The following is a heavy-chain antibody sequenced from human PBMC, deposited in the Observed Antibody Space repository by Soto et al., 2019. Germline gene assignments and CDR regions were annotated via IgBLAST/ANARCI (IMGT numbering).Heavy chain of an antibody. D-gene: IGHD6-19*01. V-gene: IGHV3-30-3*01. J-gene: IGHJ4*02. CDR2: ISYDGSNK. CDR3: ARDGPSGSGWPEPFDY. CDR1: GFTFSSYA. Sequence: GGSLRLSCAASGFTFSSYAMHWVRQAPGKGLEWVAVISYDGSNKYYADSVKGRFTISRDNSKNTLYLQMNSLRAEDTAVYYCARDGPSGSGWPEPFDYWGQGTLVTVSS.